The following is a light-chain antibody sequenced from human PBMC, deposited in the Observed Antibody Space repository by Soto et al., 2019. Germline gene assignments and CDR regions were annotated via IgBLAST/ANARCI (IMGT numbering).Light chain of an antibody. CDR2: GAS. CDR1: QSVRSSY. J-gene: IGKJ2*01. V-gene: IGKV3-20*01. Sequence: EIVLTQSPGTLSLSPGERATLSCRASQSVRSSYLAWYQQKPGQAPRLLMYGASNRATGIPDRFSGSGSGADFTLTISRLEPEDFAVYYCQQYGSSPYTFGQGTNLEIE. CDR3: QQYGSSPYT.